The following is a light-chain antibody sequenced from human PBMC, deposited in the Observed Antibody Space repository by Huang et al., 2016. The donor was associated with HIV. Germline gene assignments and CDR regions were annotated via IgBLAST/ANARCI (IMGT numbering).Light chain of an antibody. CDR3: QQFGSSPPYS. J-gene: IGKJ2*03. CDR1: QSVNNNY. Sequence: EILLTQSPDTLSLSPGERATLSCRASQSVNNNYLAWYQQKPGQAARRLIYHASTRATGIPDRFRGSGSGTDFTLTISRLEPDDFAVYYCQQFGSSPPYSFGQGTKLEIK. CDR2: HAS. V-gene: IGKV3-20*01.